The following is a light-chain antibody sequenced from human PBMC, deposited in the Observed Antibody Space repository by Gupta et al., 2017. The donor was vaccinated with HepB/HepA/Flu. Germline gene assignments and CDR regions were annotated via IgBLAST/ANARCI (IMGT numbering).Light chain of an antibody. V-gene: IGLV3-1*01. Sequence: SYELTQPPSVSVSPGQTASITCSGDKLGDKYACWYQQKPGQSTVLVIYQDTKRPSGIPKRFSGSNSGNTATLTISGTQAVDEADYYCQAWDSTTTLVFGTGTKVTVL. J-gene: IGLJ1*01. CDR1: KLGDKY. CDR3: QAWDSTTTLV. CDR2: QDT.